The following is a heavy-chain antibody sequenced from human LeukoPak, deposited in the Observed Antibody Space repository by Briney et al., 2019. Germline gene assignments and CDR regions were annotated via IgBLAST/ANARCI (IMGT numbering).Heavy chain of an antibody. V-gene: IGHV3-53*01. CDR1: GFTVSSNY. CDR3: ARHGSITMVRGRLRYYYMDV. CDR2: IYSGGST. Sequence: GGSLRLSCAASGFTVSSNYMSWVRQGPGKGLEWVSVIYSGGSTYYADSVKGRFTISRDNSKNTLYLQMNSLRAEDTAVYYCARHGSITMVRGRLRYYYMDVWGKGTTVTISS. J-gene: IGHJ6*03. D-gene: IGHD3-10*01.